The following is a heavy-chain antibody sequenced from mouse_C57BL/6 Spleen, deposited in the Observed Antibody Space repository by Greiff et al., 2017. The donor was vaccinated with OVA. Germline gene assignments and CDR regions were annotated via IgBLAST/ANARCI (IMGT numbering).Heavy chain of an antibody. Sequence: VQLQQSGAELMKPGASVKLSCKATGYTFTGYWIEWVKQRPGHGLEWIGEILPGSGSTNYNEKFKGKATFTADTSSNTAYMQLSSLTTEDSAIYYCARERSITTVVEGYAMDYWGQGTSVTVSS. CDR2: ILPGSGST. CDR1: GYTFTGYW. D-gene: IGHD1-1*01. V-gene: IGHV1-9*01. CDR3: ARERSITTVVEGYAMDY. J-gene: IGHJ4*01.